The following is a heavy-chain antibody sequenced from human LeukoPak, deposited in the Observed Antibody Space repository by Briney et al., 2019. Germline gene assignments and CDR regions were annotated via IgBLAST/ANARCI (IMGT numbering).Heavy chain of an antibody. CDR1: GGSIRSAAYY. Sequence: SETLSLTCLVSGGSIRSAAYYWGWIRQPPGKGLEWIGNVYYSGSTYYKPSLKSRVTISVDTFKKQFSLKVTSVTAADTAVYYCARQGGSPDWFDPWGQGTLVTVSS. D-gene: IGHD1-26*01. J-gene: IGHJ5*02. V-gene: IGHV4-39*01. CDR3: ARQGGSPDWFDP. CDR2: VYYSGST.